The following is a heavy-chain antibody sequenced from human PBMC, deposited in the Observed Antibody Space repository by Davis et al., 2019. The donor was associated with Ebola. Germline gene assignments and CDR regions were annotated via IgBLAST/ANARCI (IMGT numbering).Heavy chain of an antibody. D-gene: IGHD5-12*01. CDR1: GGSISSHY. CDR2: IYDSGST. V-gene: IGHV4-59*11. CDR3: ARDNRWLRSVYYYNGMDV. J-gene: IGHJ6*02. Sequence: PSETLSLTCTVSGGSISSHYWSWSRQPPGKGLEWIGYIYDSGSTNYNPSLKSRVTISVDTSKIQFSLKLSSVTAADTAVYYCARDNRWLRSVYYYNGMDVWGQGTTVTVSS.